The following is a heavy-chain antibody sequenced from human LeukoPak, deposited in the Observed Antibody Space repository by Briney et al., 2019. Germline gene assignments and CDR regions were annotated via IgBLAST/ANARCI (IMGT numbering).Heavy chain of an antibody. CDR3: AGSYCSSTSCGSGWFDP. CDR2: IIPIFGTA. CDR1: GGTFSSYA. J-gene: IGHJ5*02. V-gene: IGHV1-69*05. Sequence: ASVKVSCKASGGTFSSYAISWVRQAPGQGLEWMGWIIPIFGTANYAQKFQGRVTITTDESTSTAYMELSSLRSEDTAVYYCAGSYCSSTSCGSGWFDPWGQGTLVTVSS. D-gene: IGHD2-2*01.